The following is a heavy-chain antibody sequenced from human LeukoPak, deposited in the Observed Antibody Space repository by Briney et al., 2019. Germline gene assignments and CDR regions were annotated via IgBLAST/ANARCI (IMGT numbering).Heavy chain of an antibody. J-gene: IGHJ3*02. CDR3: ARSLIADGAFYI. CDR2: ISSSGSYI. V-gene: IGHV3-21*01. CDR1: GFTVGDYA. D-gene: IGHD2-21*01. Sequence: GGSLRLSCTPSGFTVGDYAMSWVRQAPGKGLEWVSDISSSGSYIDYADSVKGRFTISRDNAKNSLFLQMNSLRAEDTAVYYCARSLIADGAFYIWGQGTMVTVSS.